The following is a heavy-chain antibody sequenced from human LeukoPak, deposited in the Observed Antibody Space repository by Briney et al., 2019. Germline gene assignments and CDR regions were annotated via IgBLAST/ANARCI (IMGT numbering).Heavy chain of an antibody. CDR2: ISYDGSNK. Sequence: GGSLRLSCAASGFTFSSYAMHWVRQAPGKGLEWVAVISYDGSNKYYADSVKGRFTISRDNSKNTLYLQMNSLRAEDTAVYYCARDLAYYYGSSCLDYWGQGTLVTVSS. CDR3: ARDLAYYYGSSCLDY. CDR1: GFTFSSYA. V-gene: IGHV3-30*04. J-gene: IGHJ4*02. D-gene: IGHD3-10*01.